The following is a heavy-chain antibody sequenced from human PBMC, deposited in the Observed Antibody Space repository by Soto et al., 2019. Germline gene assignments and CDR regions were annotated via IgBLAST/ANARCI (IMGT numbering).Heavy chain of an antibody. J-gene: IGHJ4*02. CDR3: ARADPDASVGY. V-gene: IGHV4-59*01. CDR2: ISYSGST. D-gene: IGHD2-15*01. CDR1: GGSMSSYY. Sequence: ASETLSLTCTVSGGSMSSYYWTWLRQSPGRGLEWIGYISYSGSTYYNPSLKSRVTISADTSKNQFSLRMSSMIAADTAVYYCARADPDASVGYWGEGTLVTVSS.